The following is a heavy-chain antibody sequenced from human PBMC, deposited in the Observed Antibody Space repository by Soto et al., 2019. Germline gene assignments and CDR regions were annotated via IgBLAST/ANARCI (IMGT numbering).Heavy chain of an antibody. V-gene: IGHV4-59*01. CDR2: IHYNGNT. CDR3: AREGNLGRWLQPLDF. Sequence: ETLSLTCTVSGDSISASSWSWVRQPPGKGLEWIGNIHYNGNTKYNPSLKSRVTMSVDTSKNQFSLKLISVTAADTAKYFCAREGNLGRWLQPLDFWGQGTLVTVS. CDR1: GDSISASS. D-gene: IGHD5-12*01. J-gene: IGHJ4*02.